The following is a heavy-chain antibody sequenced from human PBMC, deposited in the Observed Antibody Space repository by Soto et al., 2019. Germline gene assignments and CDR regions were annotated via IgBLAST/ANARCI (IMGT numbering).Heavy chain of an antibody. V-gene: IGHV3-21*01. CDR1: GFTFSSYS. CDR3: ARSYSISSTGVGHDWFDP. J-gene: IGHJ5*02. CDR2: ISSSSSYI. Sequence: GGSLRLSCAASGFTFSSYSMNWVRQAPGKGLEWVSSISSSSSYIYYADSVKGRFTISRDNAKNSLYLQMNSLRAEDTAVYYCARSYSISSTGVGHDWFDPWGQGTLVTVSS. D-gene: IGHD6-6*01.